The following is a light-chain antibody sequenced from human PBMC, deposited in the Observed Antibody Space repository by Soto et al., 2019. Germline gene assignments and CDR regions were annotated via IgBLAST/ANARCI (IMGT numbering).Light chain of an antibody. V-gene: IGKV3-20*01. J-gene: IGKJ5*01. CDR3: QQYSSLWT. Sequence: EIVLTQSPATLSLSTGERATLSCRTSQSVSNNYLAWYQQKPGQAPRLLIYGASSRATGIPDRFSGSGSGTDFTLSISRLEPEDFAVYYCQQYSSLWTFGQGTRLENK. CDR1: QSVSNNY. CDR2: GAS.